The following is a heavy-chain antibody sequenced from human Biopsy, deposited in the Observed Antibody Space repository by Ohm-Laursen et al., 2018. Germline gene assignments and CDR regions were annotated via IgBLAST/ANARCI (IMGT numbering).Heavy chain of an antibody. Sequence: SLRLSCAASGFTFASHAMRWVRQAPGEGLEWVSSITGSGGSTYYPDSVKGRFTISRDNSKNSLYLQMNSLRAEDTAVYYCAKGYGPDNWFDPWGQGTLVTVSS. CDR3: AKGYGPDNWFDP. CDR1: GFTFASHA. CDR2: ITGSGGST. V-gene: IGHV3-23*01. J-gene: IGHJ5*02. D-gene: IGHD3-16*01.